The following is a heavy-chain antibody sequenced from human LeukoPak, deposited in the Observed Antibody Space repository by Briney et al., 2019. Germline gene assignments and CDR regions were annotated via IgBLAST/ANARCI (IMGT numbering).Heavy chain of an antibody. CDR1: GGTFSSYA. D-gene: IGHD2-2*01. CDR3: ARDCSSTNLYYYYGMDV. J-gene: IGHJ6*02. CDR2: IIPTLGIA. V-gene: IGHV1-69*04. Sequence: SVKVSCKASGGTFSSYAISWVRQAPGQGLEWMGRIIPTLGIANYAQKFQGRVTITADKSTSTAYMELSSLRSEDTAVYYCARDCSSTNLYYYYGMDVWGQGTTVTVSS.